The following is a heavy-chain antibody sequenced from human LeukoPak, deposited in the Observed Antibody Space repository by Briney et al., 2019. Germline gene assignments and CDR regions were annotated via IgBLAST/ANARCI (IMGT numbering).Heavy chain of an antibody. Sequence: PGRSLRLSCAASGFTFDDYAMHWVRQAPGKGLEWVSGISWNSGSIGYADSVKGRFTISRDNAKNSLYLQMNSLRAEDTALYYCAKGGKLYSRGWYYFDYWGQGTLVTVSS. CDR1: GFTFDDYA. CDR3: AKGGKLYSRGWYYFDY. D-gene: IGHD6-19*01. CDR2: ISWNSGSI. J-gene: IGHJ4*02. V-gene: IGHV3-9*01.